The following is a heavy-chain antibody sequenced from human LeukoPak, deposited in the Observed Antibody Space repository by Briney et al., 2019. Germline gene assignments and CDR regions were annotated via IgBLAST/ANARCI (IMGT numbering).Heavy chain of an antibody. CDR1: GGSISSYY. Sequence: SSETLSLTCTVSGGSISSYYWSWIRQPPGKGLEWIGYIYYSGSTNYNPSLKSRVTISVDTSKNQFSLKLSSVTAADTAVYYCARFDCSSTSCAGGWFDPWGQGTLVTVSS. CDR3: ARFDCSSTSCAGGWFDP. D-gene: IGHD2-2*01. CDR2: IYYSGST. J-gene: IGHJ5*02. V-gene: IGHV4-59*08.